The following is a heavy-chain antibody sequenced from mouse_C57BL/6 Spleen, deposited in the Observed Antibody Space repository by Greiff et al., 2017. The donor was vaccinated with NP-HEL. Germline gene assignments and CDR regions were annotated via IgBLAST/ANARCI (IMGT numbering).Heavy chain of an antibody. CDR3: ARRQYFDD. J-gene: IGHJ2*01. D-gene: IGHD3-2*01. CDR1: GYTFTSYW. V-gene: IGHV1-50*01. CDR2: IDPSDSYT. Sequence: VQLQQPGAELVKPGASVKLSCKASGYTFTSYWMQWVKQRPGQGLEWIGEIDPSDSYTNYNQKFKGKATLTVDTSSSTAYMQLSSLTSEDSAVYYCARRQYFDDWGKGTTLTVSS.